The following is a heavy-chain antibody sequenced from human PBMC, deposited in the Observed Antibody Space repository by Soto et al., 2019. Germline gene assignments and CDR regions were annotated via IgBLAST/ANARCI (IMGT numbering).Heavy chain of an antibody. CDR1: GYIFTSYY. J-gene: IGHJ3*02. V-gene: IGHV1-46*01. Sequence: ASVKVSCKASGYIFTSYYIHWVRQAPGQGLEWMGWINPFDGSRMFAQSFQGRVTMTRDTSTSTVYMEVSNLRSEDTAVYYCANDYGGNFAFDIWG. CDR2: INPFDGSR. CDR3: ANDYGGNFAFDI. D-gene: IGHD4-17*01.